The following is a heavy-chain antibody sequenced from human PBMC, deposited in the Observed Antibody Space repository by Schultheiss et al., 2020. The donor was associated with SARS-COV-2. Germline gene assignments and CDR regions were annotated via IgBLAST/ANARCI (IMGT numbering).Heavy chain of an antibody. CDR2: IYSGGST. V-gene: IGHV3-23*03. Sequence: GESLKISCAASGFTFSSYAMSWVRQAPGKGLEWVSVIYSGGSTYYADSVKGRFTISRDNAKNSLYLQMNSLRAEDTAVYYCARGAGFDYWGQGTLVTVSS. D-gene: IGHD6-19*01. J-gene: IGHJ4*02. CDR3: ARGAGFDY. CDR1: GFTFSSYA.